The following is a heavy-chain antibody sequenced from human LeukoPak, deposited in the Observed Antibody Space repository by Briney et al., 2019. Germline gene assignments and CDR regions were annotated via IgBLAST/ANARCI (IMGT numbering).Heavy chain of an antibody. CDR2: IYPGDSDT. CDR1: GYNYANYW. V-gene: IGHV5-51*01. D-gene: IGHD6-13*01. Sequence: GEALKISCKGSGYNYANYWIGWVRKMPGKGLEWMGIIYPGDSDTRYSPSFQGQVTISADKSISTAYLQWSSLKASDTAMYYCARYSSTWGAFVDYWGQGTLVTVSS. J-gene: IGHJ4*02. CDR3: ARYSSTWGAFVDY.